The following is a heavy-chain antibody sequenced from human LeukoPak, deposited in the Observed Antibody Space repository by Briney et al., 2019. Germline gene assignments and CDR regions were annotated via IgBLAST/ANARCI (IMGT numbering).Heavy chain of an antibody. CDR2: IYYSGST. J-gene: IGHJ3*02. Sequence: SETLSLTCTVSGGYITSSSYYWDWIRQPPGRGLEWIGSIYYSGSTYYNSSLKSRVTISVDTSKNQFSLKLTSVSAADTAVYYCARFVGSSWLAFDIWGQGTMVTVSA. D-gene: IGHD6-13*01. CDR3: ARFVGSSWLAFDI. V-gene: IGHV4-39*07. CDR1: GGYITSSSYY.